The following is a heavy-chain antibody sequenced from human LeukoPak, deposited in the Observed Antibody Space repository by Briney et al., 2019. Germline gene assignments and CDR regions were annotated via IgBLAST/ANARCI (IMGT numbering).Heavy chain of an antibody. CDR3: ARGERLGLDY. J-gene: IGHJ4*02. CDR2: IYYSGSI. CDR1: GVSISNYY. Sequence: KPSETLSLTCTVSGVSISNYYWSWIRQPPGKGLEWIGYIYYSGSINYNPSLKSRVTISVDTSKNQFSLKLTSVTAADTAVYYCARGERLGLDYWGQGTLVTVSS. D-gene: IGHD1-26*01. V-gene: IGHV4-59*01.